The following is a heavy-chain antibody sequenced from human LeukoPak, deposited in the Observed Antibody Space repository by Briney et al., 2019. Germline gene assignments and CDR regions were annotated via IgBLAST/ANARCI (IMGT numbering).Heavy chain of an antibody. CDR2: INTRDKST. CDR1: GYTFTTYY. V-gene: IGHV1-46*01. CDR3: ARVDDYGGNSVGY. J-gene: IGHJ4*02. Sequence: ASVKVSCKASGYTFTTYYLHWVRRAPGQGLEWMGTINTRDKSTSFAQKFQGRVTMTRDTSTSTIYMELSSLTPEDTAVYYCARVDDYGGNSVGYWGQGTLVTVSS. D-gene: IGHD4-23*01.